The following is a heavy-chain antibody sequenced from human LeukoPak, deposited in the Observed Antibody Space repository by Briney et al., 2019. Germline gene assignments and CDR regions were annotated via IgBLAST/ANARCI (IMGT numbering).Heavy chain of an antibody. CDR1: GYTFTGYY. J-gene: IGHJ3*02. CDR2: INPNSGGT. D-gene: IGHD1-20*01. CDR3: ARGGITGTTRGPTRLNDAFDI. Sequence: ASVKVSCKASGYTFTGYYMHWVRQAPGQGLEWMEWINPNSGGTNYAQKFQGWVTMTRDTSISTAYMELSRLRSDDTAAYYCARGGITGTTRGPTRLNDAFDIWGQGTMVTVSS. V-gene: IGHV1-2*04.